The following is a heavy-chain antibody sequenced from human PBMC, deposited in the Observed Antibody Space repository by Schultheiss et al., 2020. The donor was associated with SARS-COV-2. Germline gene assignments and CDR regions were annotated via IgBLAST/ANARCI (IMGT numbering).Heavy chain of an antibody. Sequence: SETLSLTCAISGDSVSSNSAAWNWIRQSPSRGLEWLGRIYYRSKWYNDYAVSVKSRITINPDTSKNQFSLQLNSVTPEDTAVYYCARALAVGYSSSSWLYYYGMDVWGQGTTVTVSS. CDR3: ARALAVGYSSSSWLYYYGMDV. V-gene: IGHV6-1*01. D-gene: IGHD6-6*01. CDR2: IYYRSKWYN. CDR1: GDSVSSNSAA. J-gene: IGHJ6*02.